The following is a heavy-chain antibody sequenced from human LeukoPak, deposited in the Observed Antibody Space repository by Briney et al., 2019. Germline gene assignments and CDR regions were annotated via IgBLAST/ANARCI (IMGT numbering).Heavy chain of an antibody. CDR3: ARIGYFGDNIWRYFVY. D-gene: IGHD3-10*01. V-gene: IGHV3-7*01. CDR1: GFTFSNYW. CDR2: IDPDGSET. J-gene: IGHJ4*02. Sequence: PGESLTLSCAASGFTFSNYWMSWVRQPPGKGLEWVGNIDPDGSETQYVGSVKGRLTTSRDNAKNSLYLQMHSLSGDDTAIYYCARIGYFGDNIWRYFVYWGEGTLFTVSS.